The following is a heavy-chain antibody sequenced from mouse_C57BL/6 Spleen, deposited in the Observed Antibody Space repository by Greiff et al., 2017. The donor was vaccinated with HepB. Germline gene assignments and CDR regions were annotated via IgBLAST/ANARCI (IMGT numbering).Heavy chain of an antibody. D-gene: IGHD1-1*01. CDR1: GFTFSSYG. J-gene: IGHJ4*01. CDR2: ISSGGSYT. Sequence: DVKLVESGGDLVKPGGSLKLSCAASGFTFSSYGMSWVRQTPDKRLEWVATISSGGSYTYSPDSVKGRFTISRDNAKNTLYLQMSSLKSEDTAMYYCARQFITTVVATRYYAMDYWGQGTSVTVSS. V-gene: IGHV5-6*02. CDR3: ARQFITTVVATRYYAMDY.